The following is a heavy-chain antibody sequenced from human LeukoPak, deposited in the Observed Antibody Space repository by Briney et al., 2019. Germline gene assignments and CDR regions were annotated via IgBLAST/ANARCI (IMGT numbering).Heavy chain of an antibody. D-gene: IGHD4-23*01. CDR2: IYYSGST. J-gene: IGHJ1*01. Sequence: NPSETLSLTCTVSGGSISSYYWSWIRQPPGKGLEWIGYIYYSGSTNYNPSLKSRVTISVDTSKNQFSLKLSSVTAADTAVYYCARAYGGNSQYFQHWGQGTLVTVSS. CDR3: ARAYGGNSQYFQH. CDR1: GGSISSYY. V-gene: IGHV4-59*08.